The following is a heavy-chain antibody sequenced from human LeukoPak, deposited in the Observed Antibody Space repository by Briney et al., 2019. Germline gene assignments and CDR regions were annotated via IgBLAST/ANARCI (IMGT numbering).Heavy chain of an antibody. V-gene: IGHV1-69*04. J-gene: IGHJ3*02. CDR2: IIPILGIA. CDR1: GGTFSSYA. Sequence: SVKVSCKASGGTFSSYAISWVRQAPGQGLEWMGRIIPILGIANYAQKFQGRVTITADKSTSTAYMELSSLRSEDTAVYYCARGTVTTSEEAFDIWGQGTMVTVSS. CDR3: ARGTVTTSEEAFDI. D-gene: IGHD4-17*01.